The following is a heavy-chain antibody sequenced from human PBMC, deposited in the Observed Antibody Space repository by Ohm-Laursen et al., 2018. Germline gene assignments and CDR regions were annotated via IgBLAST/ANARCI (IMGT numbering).Heavy chain of an antibody. V-gene: IGHV4-31*03. D-gene: IGHD3-22*01. CDR1: GGSISSGGYY. Sequence: ALSLTCTVSGGSISSGGYYWSWIRQHPGKGLEWIGYIYYSGSTYYNPSLKSRVTMSVDTSKNQFSLKLSSSTDADTAVYYCAREGKSDDSTGYFLGYWGPGTLVTVSS. J-gene: IGHJ4*02. CDR2: IYYSGST. CDR3: AREGKSDDSTGYFLGY.